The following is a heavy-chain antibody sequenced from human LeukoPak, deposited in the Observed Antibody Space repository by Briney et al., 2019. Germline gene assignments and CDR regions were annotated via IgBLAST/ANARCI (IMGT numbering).Heavy chain of an antibody. CDR2: IYYSGST. J-gene: IGHJ4*02. CDR3: ARLSRALRYFDWSIPY. D-gene: IGHD3-9*01. Sequence: SETLSLTCTVSGGSTSSHYWSWIRQPPGKGLEWIGYIYYSGSTNYNPSLKSRVTISVDTSKNQFSLKLSSVTAADTAVYYCARLSRALRYFDWSIPYWGQGTLVTVSS. CDR1: GGSTSSHY. V-gene: IGHV4-59*08.